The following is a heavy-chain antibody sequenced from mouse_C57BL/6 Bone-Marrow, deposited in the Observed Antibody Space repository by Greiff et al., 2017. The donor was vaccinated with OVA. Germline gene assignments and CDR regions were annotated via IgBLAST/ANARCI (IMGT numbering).Heavy chain of an antibody. CDR1: GYTFTSYG. V-gene: IGHV1-81*01. CDR3: ARVRIAMDY. J-gene: IGHJ4*01. CDR2: IYPRGGNT. Sequence: QVQLKQSGAELARPGASVKLSCKASGYTFTSYGISWVKQRTGQGLEWIGEIYPRGGNTYYNEKFKGKATLTADKSSSTAYMELRSLTSEDSAVYFCARVRIAMDYWGQGTSVTVSS.